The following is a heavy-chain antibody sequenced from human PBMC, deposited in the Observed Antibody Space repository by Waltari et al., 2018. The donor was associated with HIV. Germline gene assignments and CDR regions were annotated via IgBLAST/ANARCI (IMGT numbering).Heavy chain of an antibody. CDR2: IIPIFETT. D-gene: IGHD2-8*02. J-gene: IGHJ6*02. Sequence: QVQLVQSGAEVKKPGSSVKVSCMASGGTFSSYAFNWVRKAPGQGLVWMGGIIPIFETTNYAQKFQGRVRTTADESTGTAYMELSSLRSEDTAVYYCARASGDYSFYYAMDVWGQGTTVTVSS. V-gene: IGHV1-69*01. CDR3: ARASGDYSFYYAMDV. CDR1: GGTFSSYA.